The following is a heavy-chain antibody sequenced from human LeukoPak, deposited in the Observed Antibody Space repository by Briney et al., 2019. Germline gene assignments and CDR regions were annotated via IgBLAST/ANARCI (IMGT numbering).Heavy chain of an antibody. V-gene: IGHV1-2*02. Sequence: GASVKVSCKASGYTFTGYYMHWVRQAPGQGLEWMGWINPNSGGTNYAQKFRGRVTMARDTSISTVYMELGRLVSDDTAVYYCARGLLSARGIGYFDDWGQGTLVTVSS. CDR1: GYTFTGYY. CDR2: INPNSGGT. D-gene: IGHD1-26*01. CDR3: ARGLLSARGIGYFDD. J-gene: IGHJ4*02.